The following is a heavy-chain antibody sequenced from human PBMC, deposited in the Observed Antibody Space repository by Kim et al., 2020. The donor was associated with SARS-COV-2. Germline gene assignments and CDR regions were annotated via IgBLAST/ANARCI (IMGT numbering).Heavy chain of an antibody. D-gene: IGHD6-19*01. V-gene: IGHV1-24*01. J-gene: IGHJ5*02. Sequence: QKCQGRVTMTEDTSTDTAYMELSSLRSEDTAVYYCATSIAVAGAGGWFDPWGQGTLVTVSS. CDR3: ATSIAVAGAGGWFDP.